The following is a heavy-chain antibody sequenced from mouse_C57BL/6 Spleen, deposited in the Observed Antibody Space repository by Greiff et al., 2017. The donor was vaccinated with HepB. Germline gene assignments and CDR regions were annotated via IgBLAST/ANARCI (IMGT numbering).Heavy chain of an antibody. J-gene: IGHJ4*01. V-gene: IGHV1-55*01. Sequence: VQLQQPGAELVKPGASVKMSCKASGYTFTSYWITWVKQRPGQGLEWIGDIYPGSGSTNYNEKFKSKATLTVDKPSSTAYMQLSSLTSEDSAVYYCARSGGYYAMDYWGQGTSVTVSS. CDR2: IYPGSGST. CDR3: ARSGGYYAMDY. D-gene: IGHD3-1*01. CDR1: GYTFTSYW.